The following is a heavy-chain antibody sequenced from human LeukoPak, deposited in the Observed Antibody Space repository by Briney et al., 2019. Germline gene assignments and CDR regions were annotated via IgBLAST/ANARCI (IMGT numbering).Heavy chain of an antibody. J-gene: IGHJ4*02. CDR2: IYYSGST. CDR3: ARSPFRYESSGYNDY. D-gene: IGHD3-22*01. CDR1: GGSINSGGYY. V-gene: IGHV4-31*03. Sequence: NPSETLSLTCTVSGGSINSGGYYWGWVRQHPGKGLECIGYIYYSGSTYYNPSLKSRLTISLDTSKNQFSLKLRSVSAADTAVYYCARSPFRYESSGYNDYWGQGTLVTVSS.